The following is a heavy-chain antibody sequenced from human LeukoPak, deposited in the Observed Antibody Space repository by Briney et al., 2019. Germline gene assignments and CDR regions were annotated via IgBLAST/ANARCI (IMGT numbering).Heavy chain of an antibody. CDR1: GYSISSGYY. CDR2: IYTSGST. CDR3: ARGAYYYDSSGYWMLGY. V-gene: IGHV4-4*07. J-gene: IGHJ4*02. D-gene: IGHD3-22*01. Sequence: SETLSLTCTVSGYSISSGYYWGWIRQPAGKGLEWIGRIYTSGSTNYNPSLKSRVTMSVDTSKNQFSLKLSSVTAADTAVYYCARGAYYYDSSGYWMLGYWGQGTLVTVSS.